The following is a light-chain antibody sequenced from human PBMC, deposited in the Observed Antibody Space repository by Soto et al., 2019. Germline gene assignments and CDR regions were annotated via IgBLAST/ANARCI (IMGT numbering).Light chain of an antibody. V-gene: IGKV3-15*01. Sequence: DIVMTQSPGTLSVSPGERATLSCRASESVSSNLAWYQQKPGQAPRLLIYGASSRATGIPVRFSGSGSGTEFTLTISSLQSEDFAVYYCQQYNNWPLTFGQGTRLEIK. J-gene: IGKJ5*01. CDR1: ESVSSN. CDR2: GAS. CDR3: QQYNNWPLT.